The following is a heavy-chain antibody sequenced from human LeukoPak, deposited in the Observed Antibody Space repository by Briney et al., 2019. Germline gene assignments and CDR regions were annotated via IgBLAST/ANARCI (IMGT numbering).Heavy chain of an antibody. J-gene: IGHJ3*02. V-gene: IGHV1-18*01. CDR2: VGAYNGNT. D-gene: IGHD3-3*01. CDR1: GYTFTSYG. CDR3: ARVRYYDFWSGYQPRDAFDI. Sequence: ASVKVSCKDSGYTFTSYGISWVRQAPGQVLEWMGWVGAYNGNTNYAQKLQGRVTMTTDTSTSTAYMELRSLRSDDTAVYYCARVRYYDFWSGYQPRDAFDIWGQGAMVTVSS.